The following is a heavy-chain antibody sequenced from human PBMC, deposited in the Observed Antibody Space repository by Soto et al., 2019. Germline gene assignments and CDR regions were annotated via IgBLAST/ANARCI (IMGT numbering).Heavy chain of an antibody. D-gene: IGHD3-9*01. V-gene: IGHV1-2*02. J-gene: IGHJ4*02. CDR2: INPNSGGT. CDR3: ARVHLRGYDILTGYQGGFDY. Sequence: GASVKVPCKASGYTFTGYYMQWVRQAPGQGLELMGWINPNSGGTNYAQKFQGRVTMTRDTSISTAYMELSRLRSDDTAVYYCARVHLRGYDILTGYQGGFDYWGQGTLVTVYS. CDR1: GYTFTGYY.